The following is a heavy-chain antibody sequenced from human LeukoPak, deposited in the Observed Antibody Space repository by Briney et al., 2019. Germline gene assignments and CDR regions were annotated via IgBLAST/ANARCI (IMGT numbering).Heavy chain of an antibody. CDR3: ARERNYCSSTSCYGFFDY. CDR1: GGSFSGYY. Sequence: SETLSLTXAVYGGSFSGYYWSWIRQPPGKGLEWIGEINHSGSTNYNPSLKSRVTLSVDTSKNQFSLKLSSVTAADTAVYYCARERNYCSSTSCYGFFDYWGLGTLVTVSS. CDR2: INHSGST. J-gene: IGHJ4*02. D-gene: IGHD2-2*01. V-gene: IGHV4-34*01.